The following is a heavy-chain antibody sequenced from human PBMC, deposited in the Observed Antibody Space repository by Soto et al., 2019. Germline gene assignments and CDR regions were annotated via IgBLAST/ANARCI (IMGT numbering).Heavy chain of an antibody. CDR2: IYYSGST. V-gene: IGHV4-31*03. Sequence: QVQLQESGPGLVKPSQTLSLTCTVSGGSISSGGYYWSWIRQHPGKGLEWIGYIYYSGSTYYNPSLKSRVTISVDTSKNQFSLKLSSVTAADTAVYYCARGTTSCSPGCYYYYYGMDVWGQGTTVTVSS. CDR1: GGSISSGGYY. J-gene: IGHJ6*02. D-gene: IGHD2-2*01. CDR3: ARGTTSCSPGCYYYYYGMDV.